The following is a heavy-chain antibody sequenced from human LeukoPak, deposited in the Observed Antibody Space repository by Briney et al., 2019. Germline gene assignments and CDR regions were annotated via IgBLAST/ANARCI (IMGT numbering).Heavy chain of an antibody. V-gene: IGHV4-61*02. D-gene: IGHD4-23*01. CDR3: ARGVDYGGNSEYYYYYMDV. CDR1: GGSISSGSYY. CDR2: IYTSGST. J-gene: IGHJ6*03. Sequence: SQTLSLTCTVSGGSISSGSYYWSWIRQPAGKGLEWIGRIYTSGSTNYNPSLKSRVTISVDTSKNQFSLKLSSVTAADTAVYYCARGVDYGGNSEYYYYYMDVWGKGTTVTVSS.